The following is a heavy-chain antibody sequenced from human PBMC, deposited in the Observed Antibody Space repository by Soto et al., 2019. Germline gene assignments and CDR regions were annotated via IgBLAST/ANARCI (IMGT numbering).Heavy chain of an antibody. D-gene: IGHD6-19*01. CDR1: GYTFTSYG. CDR3: ARDISSGWYEKIDP. J-gene: IGHJ5*02. CDR2: ISAYNGNT. Sequence: ASVKVSCKASGYTFTSYGISWLRQAPGQGLEWMGWISAYNGNTNYAQKLQGRVTMTTDTSTSTAYMELRSLRSDDTAVYYCARDISSGWYEKIDPWGQGTLVTVSS. V-gene: IGHV1-18*04.